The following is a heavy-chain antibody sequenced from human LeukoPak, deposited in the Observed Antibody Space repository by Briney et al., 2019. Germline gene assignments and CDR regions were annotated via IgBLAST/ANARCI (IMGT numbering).Heavy chain of an antibody. V-gene: IGHV3-9*01. CDR2: ISWNSGSI. CDR1: GFTFDDYA. Sequence: GGSLRLSCAASGFTFDDYAMHWVRQAPGKGLEWVSGISWNSGSIGYADSVKGRFTISRDNAKNSLYLQMNSLRAEDTAVYYCASRNSLFIWGQGTLVTVSS. D-gene: IGHD4-23*01. CDR3: ASRNSLFI. J-gene: IGHJ4*02.